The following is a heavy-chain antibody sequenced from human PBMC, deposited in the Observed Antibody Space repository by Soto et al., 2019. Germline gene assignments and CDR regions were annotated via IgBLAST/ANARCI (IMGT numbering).Heavy chain of an antibody. CDR1: GFTFSSYA. CDR3: AKRLRGGGGYFDY. J-gene: IGHJ4*02. CDR2: ISDSGGST. D-gene: IGHD3-10*01. V-gene: IGHV3-23*01. Sequence: EVQLLESGGGLVQPGGSLRLSCAASGFTFSSYAMSWVRQAPGKGLEWVSGISDSGGSTYYADSVKGRFTISRDNSKNTLDLQRNSLRAEDTAVYYCAKRLRGGGGYFDYWGQGTVVTVSS.